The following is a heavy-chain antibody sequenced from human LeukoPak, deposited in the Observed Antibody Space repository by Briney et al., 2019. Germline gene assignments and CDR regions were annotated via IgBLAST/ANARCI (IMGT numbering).Heavy chain of an antibody. CDR2: MNTTGST. V-gene: IGHV4-61*09. Sequence: PSQTLSLTCTVSGDSISIGSYYWSWIRQPAGKGLEWIGHMNTTGSTKYNPSLKSRVTISVDRTNNHFSLKLSSVTAADTAVYYCARDWDYWGQGTLVAVSS. CDR3: ARDWDY. J-gene: IGHJ4*02. CDR1: GDSISIGSYY.